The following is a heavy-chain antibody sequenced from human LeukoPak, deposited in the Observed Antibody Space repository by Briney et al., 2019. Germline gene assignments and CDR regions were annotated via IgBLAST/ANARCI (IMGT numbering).Heavy chain of an antibody. Sequence: HAGGSLRLSCSASGFTFSRYGMNWVRQAPGKGLEWVAVISYDGSNKYYGDSVKGRFTISRDSSKNTLYLQMNSLRAEDTAVYYCARGLEEAFDIWGQGTMVTVSS. CDR1: GFTFSRYG. CDR3: ARGLEEAFDI. V-gene: IGHV3-30*03. J-gene: IGHJ3*02. CDR2: ISYDGSNK. D-gene: IGHD3-16*01.